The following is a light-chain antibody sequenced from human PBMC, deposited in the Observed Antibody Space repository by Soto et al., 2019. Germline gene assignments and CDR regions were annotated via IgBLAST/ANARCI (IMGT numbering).Light chain of an antibody. J-gene: IGLJ3*02. Sequence: SSELTQPPSVSVAPGQTATITCGGDNIGSKNVHWYQQKPGRAPALVVYEDSGRPSGIPERISGSNSGSTATLTISRVEAGDEADYYCQVWDTSSDHWVFGGGTKLTVL. CDR3: QVWDTSSDHWV. V-gene: IGLV3-21*02. CDR2: EDS. CDR1: NIGSKN.